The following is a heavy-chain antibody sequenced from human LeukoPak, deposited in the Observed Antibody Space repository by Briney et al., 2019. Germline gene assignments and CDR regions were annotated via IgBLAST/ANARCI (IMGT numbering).Heavy chain of an antibody. V-gene: IGHV1-69*13. CDR2: IIPIFGTA. J-gene: IGHJ6*03. Sequence: SVKVSCKASGGTFSSYAIGWVRQAPGQGLEWMGGIIPIFGTANYAQKFQGRVTITADESTSTAYMELSSLRSEDTAVYYCARMGRYCSSTSCYRYYYYYMDVWGKGTTVTVSS. CDR3: ARMGRYCSSTSCYRYYYYYMDV. D-gene: IGHD2-2*01. CDR1: GGTFSSYA.